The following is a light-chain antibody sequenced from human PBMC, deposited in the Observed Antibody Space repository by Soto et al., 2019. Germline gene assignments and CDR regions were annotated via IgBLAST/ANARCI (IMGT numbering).Light chain of an antibody. J-gene: IGLJ3*02. CDR2: DVT. CDR3: RSYAGTSSLWV. CDR1: SSDIGSYNL. Sequence: QSALTQPASVSGSPGQSITISCTGTSSDIGSYNLVSWYQQHPGKAPKVVIYDVTKRPSGVSDRFSGSRSGNTASLTISGLQAEDEADYYCRSYAGTSSLWVFGGGTKLTV. V-gene: IGLV2-23*02.